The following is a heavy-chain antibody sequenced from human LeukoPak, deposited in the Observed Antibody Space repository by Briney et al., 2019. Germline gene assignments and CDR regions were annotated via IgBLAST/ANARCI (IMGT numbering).Heavy chain of an antibody. CDR2: INHSGST. CDR3: ARLFCSRSSCFPGDY. CDR1: GGSFSVYY. J-gene: IGHJ4*02. Sequence: SETLSLTCAVYGGSFSVYYWSWIRQPPGKGLEWIGEINHSGSTNYNPSLKSRVTISVDTSKNQFSLKLTSVTAADTAVYYCARLFCSRSSCFPGDYWGQGTLVTVSS. V-gene: IGHV4-34*01. D-gene: IGHD2-2*01.